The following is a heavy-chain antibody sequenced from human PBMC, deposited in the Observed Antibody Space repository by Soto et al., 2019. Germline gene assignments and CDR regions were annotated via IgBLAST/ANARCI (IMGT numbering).Heavy chain of an antibody. CDR3: AKEKRGITIFGVVERSLDY. CDR1: GFTFSSYA. V-gene: IGHV3-30*04. CDR2: ISYDGSNK. Sequence: LRLSCAASGFTFSSYAMHWVRQAPGKGLEWVAVISYDGSNKYYADSVKGRFTISRDNSKNTLYLQMNSLRAEDTAVYYCAKEKRGITIFGVVERSLDYWGQGTLVT. J-gene: IGHJ4*02. D-gene: IGHD3-3*01.